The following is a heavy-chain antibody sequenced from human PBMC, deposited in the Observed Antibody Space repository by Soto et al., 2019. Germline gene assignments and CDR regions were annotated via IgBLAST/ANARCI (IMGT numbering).Heavy chain of an antibody. CDR1: GYIFVNYG. J-gene: IGHJ6*02. D-gene: IGHD3-16*01. CDR2: ISPYTGNT. Sequence: QVQLVQSGDEVKKPGALVKVSCKASGYIFVNYGIAWVRQAPGQGLEWMGWISPYTGNTHSATQVQGRLTMTTDTSTITAYMDLGSLTSDDTAVYYCVMVDNYVTPTPQDVWGQGTTVTVSS. CDR3: VMVDNYVTPTPQDV. V-gene: IGHV1-18*01.